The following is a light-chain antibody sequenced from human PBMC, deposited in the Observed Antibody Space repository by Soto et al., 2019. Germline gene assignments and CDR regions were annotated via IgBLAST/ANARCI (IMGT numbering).Light chain of an antibody. CDR1: QSVSSN. CDR3: QQYNNWPPWT. V-gene: IGKV3-15*01. Sequence: EIVMTQSPATLSVSPGERATLSCRASQSVSSNLAWYQQKHGQTPRLIIYGASTRATCIPARFSGSGSGTEFTLTISSLQSEDFAVYYCQQYNNWPPWTVGQGTKVDIK. CDR2: GAS. J-gene: IGKJ1*01.